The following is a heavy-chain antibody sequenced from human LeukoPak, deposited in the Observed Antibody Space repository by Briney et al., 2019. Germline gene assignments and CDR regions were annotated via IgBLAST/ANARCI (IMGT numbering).Heavy chain of an antibody. CDR2: INHSGST. J-gene: IGHJ6*03. V-gene: IGHV4-39*07. CDR3: ARLRISMVRGVIITGNYYYMDV. D-gene: IGHD3-10*01. CDR1: GGSISTGAYY. Sequence: PSETLSLTCSVSGGSISTGAYYWGWIRQPPGKGLEWIGEINHSGSTNYNPSLKSRVTISEDTSKNQFSLKLSSVTAADTAVYYCARLRISMVRGVIITGNYYYMDVWGKGTTVTISS.